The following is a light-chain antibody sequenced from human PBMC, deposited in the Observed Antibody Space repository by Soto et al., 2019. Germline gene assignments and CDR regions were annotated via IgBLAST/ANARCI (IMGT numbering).Light chain of an antibody. Sequence: QSALTQPASVSGSPGQSITISCTGTISDVGGNKFVSWYQQYPGKAPKLMICDVSNRPSGVSNRFSGSKSGNTASLTISGLQAEDEADYYCSSFTGTNYVFGTVTKLTVL. CDR2: DVS. CDR3: SSFTGTNYV. V-gene: IGLV2-14*03. CDR1: ISDVGGNKF. J-gene: IGLJ1*01.